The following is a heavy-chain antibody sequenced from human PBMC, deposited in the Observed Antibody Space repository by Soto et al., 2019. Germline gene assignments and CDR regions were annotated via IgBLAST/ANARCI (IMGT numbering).Heavy chain of an antibody. J-gene: IGHJ3*02. V-gene: IGHV3-30-3*01. CDR2: VSYDGSDY. CDR1: GFTFSSYA. CDR3: ARESEAFDI. Sequence: VQLVESGGGVVQPGRSLRLSCAVSGFTFSSYAMHWVRQAPGKGLEWVAVVSYDGSDYYYADSVKGRFTISRDNSKNTLYLQMNSLRAEDTAVYYCARESEAFDIWGQGTVVTVSS.